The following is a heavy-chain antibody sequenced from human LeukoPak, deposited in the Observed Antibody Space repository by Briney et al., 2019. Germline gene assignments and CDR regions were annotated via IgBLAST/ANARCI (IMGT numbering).Heavy chain of an antibody. CDR1: GYTFTGYY. Sequence: ASVKVSCKASGYTFTGYYMHWVRQAPGQGLEWMGWINPNSGGTNCAQMFQGRVTMTRDTSINTAYMDLSGLRSDDTAVYYCAREIVGATFDYWGQGTRVTVSS. CDR2: INPNSGGT. CDR3: AREIVGATFDY. V-gene: IGHV1-2*02. J-gene: IGHJ4*02. D-gene: IGHD1-26*01.